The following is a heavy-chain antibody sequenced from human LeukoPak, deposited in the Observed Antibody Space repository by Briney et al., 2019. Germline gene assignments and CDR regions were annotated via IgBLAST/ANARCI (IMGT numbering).Heavy chain of an antibody. J-gene: IGHJ5*01. CDR3: AREEIESWTRILGSGWFDY. CDR2: IYSVGTT. Sequence: GGSLRLSCAASGFSVSSNYMSWVRQAPEKGLEWVSVIYSVGTTYYADSVKGRFTISRDNSKNTLYLQMNSLRAEDSAVYYCAREEIESWTRILGSGWFDYWGQGTLVTVSS. CDR1: GFSVSSNY. V-gene: IGHV3-53*01. D-gene: IGHD6-19*01.